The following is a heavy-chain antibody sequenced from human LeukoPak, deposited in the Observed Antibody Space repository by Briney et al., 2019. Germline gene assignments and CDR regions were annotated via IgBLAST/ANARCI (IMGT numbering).Heavy chain of an antibody. V-gene: IGHV4-61*02. CDR2: IYTSGST. Sequence: PSETLSLTCTVSGGSISSGSYYWSWIRQPAGKGLEWIGRIYTSGSTNYSPSLKSRVTISVDTSKNQFSLKLSSVTAADTAVYYCARGSMWRYFDYWGQGTVVTVSS. CDR3: ARGSMWRYFDY. CDR1: GGSISSGSYY. J-gene: IGHJ4*02. D-gene: IGHD2/OR15-2a*01.